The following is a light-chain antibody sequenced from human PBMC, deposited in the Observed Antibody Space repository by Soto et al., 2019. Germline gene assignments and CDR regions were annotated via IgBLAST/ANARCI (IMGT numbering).Light chain of an antibody. CDR2: VAS. CDR3: QQYKDWPPR. CDR1: QSVSSY. V-gene: IGKV3-15*01. J-gene: IGKJ1*01. Sequence: EMVMTQSPATLSVSPGERATLSCGASQSVSSYLAWYQQKPGQPPRLLIYVASTRAAGIPARFSGSGSGTEFTLTISSLQSEDFAVYYCQQYKDWPPRFGPGTKVEIK.